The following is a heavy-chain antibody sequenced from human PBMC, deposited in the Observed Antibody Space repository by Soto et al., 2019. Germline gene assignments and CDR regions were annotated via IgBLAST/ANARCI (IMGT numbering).Heavy chain of an antibody. Sequence: QVQLVESGGGVVQPGRSLRLSCAASGFTFTNYGMHWVRQAPGKGLEWVAVISYDGSDKYYPDSVKGRFTISRDNSKNTLYLQMNSLRAEDTAVYYCAKDRGRIADNWFDPWGQGTLVTVSS. V-gene: IGHV3-30*18. CDR1: GFTFTNYG. D-gene: IGHD6-13*01. CDR2: ISYDGSDK. CDR3: AKDRGRIADNWFDP. J-gene: IGHJ5*02.